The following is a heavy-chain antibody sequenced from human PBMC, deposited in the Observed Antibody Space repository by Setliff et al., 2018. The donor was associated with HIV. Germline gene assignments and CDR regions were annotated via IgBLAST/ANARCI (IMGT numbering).Heavy chain of an antibody. CDR2: INAGNGNT. V-gene: IGHV1-3*01. D-gene: IGHD5-12*01. CDR1: GYTFTSYA. Sequence: ASVKVSCKASGYTFTSYAMHWVRQAPGQRLEWMGWINAGNGNTKYSQKFQGRVTITRDTSASTAYMELSSLRSEDTAVYYCARNILNTIRLDYWGQGTLVTVSS. CDR3: ARNILNTIRLDY. J-gene: IGHJ4*02.